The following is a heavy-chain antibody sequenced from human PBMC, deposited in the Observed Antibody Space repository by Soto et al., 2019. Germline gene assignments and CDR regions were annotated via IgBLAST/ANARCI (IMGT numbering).Heavy chain of an antibody. D-gene: IGHD1-1*01. J-gene: IGHJ4*02. V-gene: IGHV3-23*01. CDR1: GLTFFTYA. CDR3: AKDTPVATFIFDY. CDR2: ITDSGDTT. Sequence: PGGSLRLSCAGSGLTFFTYAMSWVLQAPGKGLEWVSSITDSGDTTYYADSVKGRFTISRDNSKNTLYLQMKGLRAEDTAVYYSAKDTPVATFIFDYWGQGTLVPVSS.